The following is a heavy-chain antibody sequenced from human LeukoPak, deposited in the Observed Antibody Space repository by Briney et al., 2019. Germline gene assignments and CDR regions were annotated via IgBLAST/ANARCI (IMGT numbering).Heavy chain of an antibody. Sequence: GGSLRLSCAASGFTFSSYAMSRVRQAPGKGLEWVSGISGSGGSTYYADSVKGRFTISRDNSKNTLYLQMNSLRAEDTAVYYCAKEPPYIAVAGTCFDYWGQGTLVTVSS. CDR1: GFTFSSYA. V-gene: IGHV3-23*01. CDR3: AKEPPYIAVAGTCFDY. CDR2: ISGSGGST. J-gene: IGHJ4*02. D-gene: IGHD6-19*01.